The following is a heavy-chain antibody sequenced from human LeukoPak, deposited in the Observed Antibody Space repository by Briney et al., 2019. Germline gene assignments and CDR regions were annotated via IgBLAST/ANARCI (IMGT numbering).Heavy chain of an antibody. V-gene: IGHV4-34*01. Sequence: PSETLSLTCAVHGGSFSGYYWSWIRQPPGKELEWIGEINHSGSTNYNPSLKSRVTISVDTSKNQFSLKLSSVTAADTAVYYCTIRRYYYYGMDVWGQGTTVTVSS. CDR1: GGSFSGYY. CDR3: TIRRYYYYGMDV. CDR2: INHSGST. J-gene: IGHJ6*02.